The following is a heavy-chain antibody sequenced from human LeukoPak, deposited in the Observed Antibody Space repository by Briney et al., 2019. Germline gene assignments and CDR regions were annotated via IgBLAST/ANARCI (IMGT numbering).Heavy chain of an antibody. J-gene: IGHJ4*02. CDR3: ARDLGIDDFWSGYYNDADGY. Sequence: GGSLRLSCAASGFTFSSYSMNWVRQAPGKGLEWVSSISSSSSYIYYADSVKGRFTISRDNAKNSLYLQMNSLRAEDTAVYYCARDLGIDDFWSGYYNDADGYWGQGTLVTVSS. V-gene: IGHV3-21*01. CDR2: ISSSSSYI. CDR1: GFTFSSYS. D-gene: IGHD3-3*01.